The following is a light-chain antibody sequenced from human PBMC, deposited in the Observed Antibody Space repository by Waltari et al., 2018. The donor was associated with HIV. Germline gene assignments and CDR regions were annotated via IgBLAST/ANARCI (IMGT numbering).Light chain of an antibody. CDR2: RAS. Sequence: DIRMTQSPSTLSASVGDRVTITCRASQNISGWLAWYQQRPGKAPSLLIHRASNLEFGVSPRFSGGGSGTESSLTIAGLQPDDFATYYCQQYSVDFYTFGQGTKV. CDR1: QNISGW. V-gene: IGKV1-5*03. CDR3: QQYSVDFYT. J-gene: IGKJ3*01.